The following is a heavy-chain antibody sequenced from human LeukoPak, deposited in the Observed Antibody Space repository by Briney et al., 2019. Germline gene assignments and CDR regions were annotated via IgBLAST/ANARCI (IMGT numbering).Heavy chain of an antibody. CDR2: INPNSGGT. V-gene: IGHV1-2*02. Sequence: ASVKVSCKASGYTFTGYYMHWVRQAPGQGLEWMGWINPNSGGTNYAQKFQGRVTMTRDTSISTAYMELSRLRSDDTAVYYCARDMGPDSGDDYWGQGTLVTVSS. D-gene: IGHD3-10*01. CDR3: ARDMGPDSGDDY. J-gene: IGHJ4*02. CDR1: GYTFTGYY.